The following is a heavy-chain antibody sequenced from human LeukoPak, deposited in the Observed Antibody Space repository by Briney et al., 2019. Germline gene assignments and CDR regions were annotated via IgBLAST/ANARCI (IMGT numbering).Heavy chain of an antibody. CDR2: IYYSGNT. D-gene: IGHD3-10*01. V-gene: IGHV4-59*08. J-gene: IGHJ4*02. Sequence: SETLSLTCTVSGGSISSYYWSWIRQPPGKGLEWIGYIYYSGNTNYNPSLKSRVTISVDTSKNQFSLKLSSVTAADTAVYYCARLTMVRGVIHYFDYWGQGTLVTVYS. CDR1: GGSISSYY. CDR3: ARLTMVRGVIHYFDY.